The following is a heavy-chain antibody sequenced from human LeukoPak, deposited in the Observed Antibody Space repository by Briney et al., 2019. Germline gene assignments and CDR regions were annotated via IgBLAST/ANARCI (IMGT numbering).Heavy chain of an antibody. CDR3: AKEHDFWSGHNWFDP. CDR2: IWYGGSNK. J-gene: IGHJ5*02. D-gene: IGHD3-3*01. V-gene: IGHV3-30*02. CDR1: GFTFSSYG. Sequence: GGSLRLSCAASGFTFSSYGMHWVRQAPGKGLEWVAVIWYGGSNKYYADSVKGRFTISRDNSKNTLYLQMNSLRAEDTAVYYCAKEHDFWSGHNWFDPWGQGTLVTVSS.